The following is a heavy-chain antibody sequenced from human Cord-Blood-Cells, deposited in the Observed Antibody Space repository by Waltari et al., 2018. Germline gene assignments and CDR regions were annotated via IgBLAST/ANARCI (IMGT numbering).Heavy chain of an antibody. CDR2: IAAYNGNT. CDR3: ARDQGFWSGLRLYYYYGMDV. D-gene: IGHD3-3*01. V-gene: IGHV1-18*01. CDR1: GYTFTRYG. J-gene: IGHJ6*02. Sequence: QVQLVQSGAEVKKPGASVKVSCKASGYTFTRYGISWVRQAPGQGLEWMGWIAAYNGNTNYEKKLQGRGTMTTDTSTSTAYMELRSLRSDDTAVYYCARDQGFWSGLRLYYYYGMDVWGQGTTVTVSS.